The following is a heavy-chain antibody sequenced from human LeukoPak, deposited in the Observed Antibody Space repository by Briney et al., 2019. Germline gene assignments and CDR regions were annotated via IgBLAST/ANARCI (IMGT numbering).Heavy chain of an antibody. CDR2: ISSSGSTI. D-gene: IGHD3-10*02. CDR3: AELGITMIGGV. Sequence: GGSLRLSCAASGFTFSSYEMNWVRQAPGKGLEWVSYISSSGSTIYYADSVKGRFTISRDNAKNSLYLQMNSLRAEDTAVYYCAELGITMIGGVWGKGTTSPSPQ. CDR1: GFTFSSYE. J-gene: IGHJ6*04. V-gene: IGHV3-48*03.